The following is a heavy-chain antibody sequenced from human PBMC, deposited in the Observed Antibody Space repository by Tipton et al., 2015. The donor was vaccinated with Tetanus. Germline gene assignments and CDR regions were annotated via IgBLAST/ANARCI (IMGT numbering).Heavy chain of an antibody. Sequence: TLSLTCTVSGGSISSFYWSWIRQPPGKGLEWIGYIYYSGSTNYNPSLKSRVTISVDTSKNQFSLRLSSLTAADPAVYFWAREGYDISRYYDRDIRGQETMVTVSS. J-gene: IGHJ3*02. CDR3: AREGYDISRYYDRDI. CDR1: GGSISSFY. D-gene: IGHD3-22*01. CDR2: IYYSGST. V-gene: IGHV4-59*01.